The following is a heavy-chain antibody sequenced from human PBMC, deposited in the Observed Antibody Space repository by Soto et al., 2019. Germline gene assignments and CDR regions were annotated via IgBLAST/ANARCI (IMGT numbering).Heavy chain of an antibody. CDR2: ISWDGGYK. CDR1: GFTFVDYA. Sequence: EVQLVESGGGLVQPGRSLRLSCAASGFTFVDYAMHWVRQAPGQGLEWVSGISWDGGYKGYADSVKGRFTISRDNAKKSLYLEMNSMRVEDTALYYCAKDEVYCNSISCKDAFHYWGQGTTVTVS. D-gene: IGHD2-2*01. V-gene: IGHV3-9*01. CDR3: AKDEVYCNSISCKDAFHY. J-gene: IGHJ3*01.